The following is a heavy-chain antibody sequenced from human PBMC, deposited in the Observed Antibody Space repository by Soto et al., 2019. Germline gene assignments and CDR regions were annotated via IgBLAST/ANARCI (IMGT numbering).Heavy chain of an antibody. Sequence: QVQLEESGGGVVQPGTSLRLSCAPSGFTFSNYGMHWVRQAPGKGLEWVAVIWYDGSITHYADSVKGRFTISRDNSDNTLSLQMNSLRAEDTAVYYCARDRVGATSQYYYYYDLDVWGQGTTVTVSS. CDR2: IWYDGSIT. CDR1: GFTFSNYG. J-gene: IGHJ6*02. CDR3: ARDRVGATSQYYYYYDLDV. D-gene: IGHD1-26*01. V-gene: IGHV3-33*01.